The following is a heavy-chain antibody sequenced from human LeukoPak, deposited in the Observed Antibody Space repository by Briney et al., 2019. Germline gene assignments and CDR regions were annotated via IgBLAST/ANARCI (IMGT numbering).Heavy chain of an antibody. D-gene: IGHD6-13*01. J-gene: IGHJ4*02. V-gene: IGHV3-7*05. CDR3: ARVVAAVHIDY. Sequence: GGSLRLSCAASGFTFSSYWMTWVRQPPGKGLEWVANIKQDGSEKYYVDSVKGRFTISRDNAKNSLHLQMNSLRAEDTAVYYYARVVAAVHIDYWGQGTLVTVSS. CDR2: IKQDGSEK. CDR1: GFTFSSYW.